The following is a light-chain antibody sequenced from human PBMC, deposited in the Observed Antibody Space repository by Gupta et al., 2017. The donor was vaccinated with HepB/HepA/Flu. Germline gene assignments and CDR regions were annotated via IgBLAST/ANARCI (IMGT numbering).Light chain of an antibody. CDR3: AAGDDSRNGPV. Sequence: QSVLTQPPSVSAAPRQRVTISCSGSSSNIGNNAVNWYQQLPGKAPKLLISYDDLPPSVVSERFSGSKSGTSASLAISGLQSEDEADYYCAAGDDSRNGPVFGTGTKVTVL. CDR2: YDD. V-gene: IGLV1-36*01. J-gene: IGLJ1*01. CDR1: SSNIGNNA.